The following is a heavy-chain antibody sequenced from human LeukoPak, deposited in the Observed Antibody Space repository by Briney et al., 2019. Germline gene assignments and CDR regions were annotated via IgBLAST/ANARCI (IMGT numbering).Heavy chain of an antibody. D-gene: IGHD5-24*01. Sequence: SETLSLTCTVSGGSISSYYWSWIRQPPGKGLEWIGYVYYTGSTNFNPSLKSRVTMSLDTSRNQFSLKLTSLTAADTAVYYCARGAMATTPFFDYWGQGTLVTVSS. CDR3: ARGAMATTPFFDY. CDR1: GGSISSYY. CDR2: VYYTGST. V-gene: IGHV4-59*01. J-gene: IGHJ4*02.